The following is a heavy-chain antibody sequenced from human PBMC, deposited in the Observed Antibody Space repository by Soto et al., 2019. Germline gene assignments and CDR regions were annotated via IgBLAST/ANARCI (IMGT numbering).Heavy chain of an antibody. CDR1: GGSLSSPNW. CDR2: VYHSGAT. CDR3: ARVAVVAAVGSYFDP. D-gene: IGHD6-13*01. J-gene: IGHJ5*02. Sequence: KTSETLSLTCAVSGGSLSSPNWWTWVRQPPGKGLEWVAEVYHSGATAFNPSLRSRVSISVDKSKNQFSLNLRSVTAADTAVYYCARVAVVAAVGSYFDPWGQGTLVTVSS. V-gene: IGHV4-4*02.